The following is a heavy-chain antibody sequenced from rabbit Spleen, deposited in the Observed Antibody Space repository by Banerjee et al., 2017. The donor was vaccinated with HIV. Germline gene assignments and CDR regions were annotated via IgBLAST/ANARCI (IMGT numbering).Heavy chain of an antibody. J-gene: IGHJ4*01. Sequence: QSLEESGGDLVKPGASLTLTCTASGFSFSSSYYMCWVRQAPGKGLEWIGCISAATGKPVYATWAKGRFTISKTSSTTVALQVPSLTAADTATYFCTRDAAGREDFNLWGPGILVTVS. CDR1: GFSFSSSYY. V-gene: IGHV1S40*01. CDR2: ISAATGKP. CDR3: TRDAAGREDFNL. D-gene: IGHD4-2*01.